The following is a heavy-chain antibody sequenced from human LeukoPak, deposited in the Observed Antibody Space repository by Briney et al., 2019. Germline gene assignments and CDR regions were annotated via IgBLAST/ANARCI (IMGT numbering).Heavy chain of an antibody. CDR1: GFSLMSYA. D-gene: IGHD2-21*02. CDR2: ISYDGSKK. Sequence: GGSLRLSCAASGFSLMSYAVHWVRQAPGKGLEWVAVISYDGSKKYYADSVKGRFTISRDNAKNSLYLQMNSLRAEDTAVYYCARDLVVVTGISDYWGQGTLVTVSS. J-gene: IGHJ4*02. V-gene: IGHV3-30*04. CDR3: ARDLVVVTGISDY.